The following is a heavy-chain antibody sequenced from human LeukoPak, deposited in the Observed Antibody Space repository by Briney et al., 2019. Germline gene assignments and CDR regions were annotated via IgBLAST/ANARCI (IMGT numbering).Heavy chain of an antibody. CDR2: IYYTGST. V-gene: IGHV4-59*01. D-gene: IGHD3-10*01. CDR1: GGSISSYY. Sequence: SETLSLTCTVSGGSISSYYWSWIRQPPGKGLEWIGYIYYTGSTNYNPSLRSRVTISLDTSRNQFSLNLSSVTAADTAVYYCARDPGTPYYFYGLDVWGKGTTVTVSS. J-gene: IGHJ6*04. CDR3: ARDPGTPYYFYGLDV.